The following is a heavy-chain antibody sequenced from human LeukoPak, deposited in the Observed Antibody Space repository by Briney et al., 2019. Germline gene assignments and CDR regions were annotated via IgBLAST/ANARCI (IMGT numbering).Heavy chain of an antibody. D-gene: IGHD3-10*01. CDR1: GFTFGSYS. CDR2: ISSDSVTI. J-gene: IGHJ4*02. Sequence: PGGSLRLSCAASGFTFGSYSMNWVRQAPGKGLEWVSSISSDSVTIYYAESMKGRFTISRDNAKNSLYLQMNSLRAEDTAVYYCARGEYGSGSYHIDYWGQGTLVTVSS. V-gene: IGHV3-48*01. CDR3: ARGEYGSGSYHIDY.